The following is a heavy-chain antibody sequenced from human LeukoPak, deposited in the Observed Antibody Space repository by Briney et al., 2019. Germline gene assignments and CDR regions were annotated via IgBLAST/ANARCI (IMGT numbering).Heavy chain of an antibody. J-gene: IGHJ6*02. Sequence: ASVKVSCKASGYTFTSYDINWVRQAPGQGLEWMGRIIPILGIANYAQKFQGRVTITADKSTSTAYMELSSLRSEDTAVYYCASWDYYYYYGMDVWGQGTTVTVSS. CDR2: IIPILGIA. CDR1: GYTFTSYD. D-gene: IGHD3-16*01. V-gene: IGHV1-69*04. CDR3: ASWDYYYYYGMDV.